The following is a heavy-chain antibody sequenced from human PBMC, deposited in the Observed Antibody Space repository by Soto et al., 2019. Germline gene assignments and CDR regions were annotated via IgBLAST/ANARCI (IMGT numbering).Heavy chain of an antibody. CDR2: INPHGGST. CDR1: RDTFTSYY. CDR3: ARVKVGWELLRTWFDP. J-gene: IGHJ5*02. V-gene: IGHV1-46*01. D-gene: IGHD1-26*01. Sequence: GASVNVSCKAPRDTFTSYYINWVRQAPGQGLEWMGVINPHGGSTAYAQKFKGRVTLTRDTSASTVYMELRSLRSDDTAVYYCARVKVGWELLRTWFDPWGQGTLVTVSS.